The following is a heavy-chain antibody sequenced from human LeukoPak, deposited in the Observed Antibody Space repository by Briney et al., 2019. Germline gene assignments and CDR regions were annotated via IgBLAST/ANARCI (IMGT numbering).Heavy chain of an antibody. V-gene: IGHV1-69*05. CDR2: IIPIFGTA. CDR1: GGTFSSYA. Sequence: SVKVSCKASGGTFSSYAISWVRQAPGQGLEWMGGIIPIFGTANYAQKFQGRVTITTDESTSTDYMELSSLRSEDTAVYYCARASSSWLLNTPLDYWGQGTLVTVSS. D-gene: IGHD6-13*01. CDR3: ARASSSWLLNTPLDY. J-gene: IGHJ4*02.